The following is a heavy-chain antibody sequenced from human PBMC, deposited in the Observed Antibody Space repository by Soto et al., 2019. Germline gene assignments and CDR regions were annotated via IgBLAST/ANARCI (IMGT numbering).Heavy chain of an antibody. Sequence: GGSLRLSCAASGFTVSSNYMNWVRQAPGRGLEWVSIIYSGGRAYYADSVKGRFTISRDSSKNTLYLQMNRLRAEDTAVYYCARGMDIVIRGGSNGMDFWGQGTTATVSS. CDR1: GFTVSSNY. D-gene: IGHD5-12*01. J-gene: IGHJ6*02. CDR3: ARGMDIVIRGGSNGMDF. V-gene: IGHV3-53*01. CDR2: IYSGGRA.